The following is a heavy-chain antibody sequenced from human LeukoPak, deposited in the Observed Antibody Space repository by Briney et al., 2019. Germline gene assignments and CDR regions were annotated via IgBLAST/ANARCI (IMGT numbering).Heavy chain of an antibody. Sequence: ASVKVSCKASGYTFTGYYMHWVRQAPVLGHEWMRWINPNSGGTNYAQKFQGRVTMTRDTSISTAYMELSRLRSDDTAVYYCARSKNIAAAGTGVGYWGQGTLVTVSS. CDR2: INPNSGGT. CDR1: GYTFTGYY. D-gene: IGHD6-13*01. CDR3: ARSKNIAAAGTGVGY. J-gene: IGHJ4*02. V-gene: IGHV1-2*02.